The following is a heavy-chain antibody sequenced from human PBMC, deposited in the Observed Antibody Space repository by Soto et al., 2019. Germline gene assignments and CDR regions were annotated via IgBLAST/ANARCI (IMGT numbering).Heavy chain of an antibody. J-gene: IGHJ4*02. Sequence: QVQLQESGPGLVKPSQTLSLTCTVSGGSISSGGYYWSWIRQHPGKGLEWIGYIYYTGSTYYNPSLESRVTIXVXTPXNQFSLKLSSVTAADTAVYYCATLYMVRGVRTFDYWGQGTLVTVSS. V-gene: IGHV4-31*03. CDR3: ATLYMVRGVRTFDY. CDR2: IYYTGST. D-gene: IGHD3-10*01. CDR1: GGSISSGGYY.